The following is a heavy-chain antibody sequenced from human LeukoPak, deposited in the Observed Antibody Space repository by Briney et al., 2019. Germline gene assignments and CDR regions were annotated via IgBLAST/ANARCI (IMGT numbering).Heavy chain of an antibody. CDR3: ARERGVAAAGSHFDP. V-gene: IGHV4-39*07. CDR2: IYYSGST. J-gene: IGHJ5*02. CDR1: GGSISSSSYY. D-gene: IGHD6-13*01. Sequence: SETLSLTCTVSGGSISSSSYYWGWIRQPPGKGLEWIGSIYYSGSTYYNPSLKSRVTISVDTSKNQFSLKLSSVTAADTAVYYCARERGVAAAGSHFDPWGQGTLVTVSS.